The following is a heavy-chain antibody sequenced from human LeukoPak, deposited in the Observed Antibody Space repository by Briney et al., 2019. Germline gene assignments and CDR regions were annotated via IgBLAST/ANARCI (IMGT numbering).Heavy chain of an antibody. Sequence: PSETLSLTCTVSGGSISSYYWSWIRQPPGKGLEWIGYIYYSGSSNYNPSLKSRVTISVDTSKNQFSLKLSSVTAADTAVYYCARHSAPSWSYSNWFDPWGQGTLVTVSS. CDR2: IYYSGSS. D-gene: IGHD1-26*01. CDR3: ARHSAPSWSYSNWFDP. J-gene: IGHJ5*02. CDR1: GGSISSYY. V-gene: IGHV4-59*08.